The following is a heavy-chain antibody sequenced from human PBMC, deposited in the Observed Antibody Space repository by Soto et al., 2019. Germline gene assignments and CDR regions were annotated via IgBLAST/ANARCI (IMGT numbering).Heavy chain of an antibody. V-gene: IGHV1-2*04. CDR3: ARAPRYSGYDFSGYVFDY. D-gene: IGHD5-12*01. CDR1: GYTFTGYY. CDR2: INPNSGGT. Sequence: ASVKVSCKASGYTFTGYYMHWVRQAPGQGLEWMGWINPNSGGTNYAQKFQGWVTMTRDTSISTAYMELSRLRSDDTAVYYCARAPRYSGYDFSGYVFDYWGQGTLVTVSS. J-gene: IGHJ4*02.